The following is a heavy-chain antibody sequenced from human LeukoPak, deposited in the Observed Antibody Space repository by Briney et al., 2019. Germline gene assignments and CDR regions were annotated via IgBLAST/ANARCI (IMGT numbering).Heavy chain of an antibody. J-gene: IGHJ5*02. CDR1: GFTFSTYS. Sequence: GGSLRLSCAASGFTFSTYSMGWVRQAPGRGLDWVSVISGGGDFIYYTDSVKGRFTISRDNSKNTLYLQMNSLRAEDTAVYYCAKSLGQWFGELQAWGQGTLVTVSS. V-gene: IGHV3-23*01. CDR2: ISGGGDFI. CDR3: AKSLGQWFGELQA. D-gene: IGHD3-10*01.